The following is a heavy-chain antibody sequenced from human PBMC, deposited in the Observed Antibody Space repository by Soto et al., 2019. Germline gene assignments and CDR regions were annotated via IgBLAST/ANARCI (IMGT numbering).Heavy chain of an antibody. Sequence: SETLSLTCCVSGASIRDYHWSWVRQPAGKGLEWTGRLYISGSTKYNPSLKSRVTMSADTSVNQFSLTLRSVTAADTAIYYRARMYNSGFYRPEGDYYFYGMDVWGQGTTVTVSS. J-gene: IGHJ6*02. V-gene: IGHV4-4*07. CDR3: ARMYNSGFYRPEGDYYFYGMDV. D-gene: IGHD6-19*01. CDR1: GASIRDYH. CDR2: LYISGST.